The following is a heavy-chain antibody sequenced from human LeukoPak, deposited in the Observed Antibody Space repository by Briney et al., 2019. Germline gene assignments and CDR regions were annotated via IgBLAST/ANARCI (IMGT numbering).Heavy chain of an antibody. CDR1: GFTFSSYS. V-gene: IGHV3-21*01. Sequence: GGSLRLSCAASGFTFSSYSMNWVRQAPGKGLEWVSSISSSSSYIYYADSVKGRFTISRDNAKNSLYLQMNSLRAEDTAVYYCAKDRGRYYDSSGYYWGYYFDSWGQGILVTVST. CDR3: AKDRGRYYDSSGYYWGYYFDS. CDR2: ISSSSSYI. D-gene: IGHD3-22*01. J-gene: IGHJ4*02.